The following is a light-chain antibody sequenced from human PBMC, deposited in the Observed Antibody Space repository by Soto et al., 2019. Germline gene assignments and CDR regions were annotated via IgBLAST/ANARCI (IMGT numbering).Light chain of an antibody. V-gene: IGKV3-20*01. CDR1: QSVFSNY. J-gene: IGKJ5*01. CDR2: GAS. Sequence: MVLTQSPGTLSLSPGERATLSCRASQSVFSNYLAWYQQKPGQAPRRLIYGASSRATGIPDRFSGSGSGTDFTLTINRLDPEDFAVYYCQQFGSSPITFGQGTRLEIK. CDR3: QQFGSSPIT.